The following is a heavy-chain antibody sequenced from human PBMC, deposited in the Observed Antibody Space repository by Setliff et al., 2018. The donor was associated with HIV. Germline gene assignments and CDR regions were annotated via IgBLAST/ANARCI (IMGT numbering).Heavy chain of an antibody. CDR3: ARLSDTAMASFDS. D-gene: IGHD5-18*01. CDR2: VYHSGST. V-gene: IGHV4-59*08. Sequence: SETLSLTCTVSGGSISSDYWSWIRQPPGKGLEWIGYVYHSGSTNYSPSLKSRVTISPGTSKNQFSLKLTSVTAADTAVYYCARLSDTAMASFDSWGQGILVTVSS. CDR1: GGSISSDY. J-gene: IGHJ4*02.